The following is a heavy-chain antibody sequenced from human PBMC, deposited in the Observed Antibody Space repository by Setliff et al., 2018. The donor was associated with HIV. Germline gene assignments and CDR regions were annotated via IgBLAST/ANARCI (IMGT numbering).Heavy chain of an antibody. CDR2: LYPSDSDA. D-gene: IGHD5-12*01. CDR1: GYDFATYW. V-gene: IGHV5-51*01. CDR3: ARCGYSYGSYGMDV. J-gene: IGHJ6*02. Sequence: GESLKISCKTSGYDFATYWIGWVRQMPGKGLEWMGVLYPSDSDAIYSPTFQGRVTISADKATNTAYLQWSSPKASDSAMYYCARCGYSYGSYGMDVWGQGTKVTVSS.